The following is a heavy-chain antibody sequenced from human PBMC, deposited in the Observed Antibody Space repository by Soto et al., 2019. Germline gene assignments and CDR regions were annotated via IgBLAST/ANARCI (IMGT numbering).Heavy chain of an antibody. Sequence: QVQLVQSGAEVKQPGSSVKVSCKASGGTFSSYAISWVRQAPGQGREWMGVIIPIFGTANYAQQFLGRVTITADKSKSTAYMDLRSLRSEYTAVYYWARDRGEKQDLRSSPLDYWGQGTMVTVSS. CDR1: GGTFSSYA. CDR2: IIPIFGTA. V-gene: IGHV1-69*06. CDR3: ARDRGEKQDLRSSPLDY. J-gene: IGHJ4*02. D-gene: IGHD6-6*01.